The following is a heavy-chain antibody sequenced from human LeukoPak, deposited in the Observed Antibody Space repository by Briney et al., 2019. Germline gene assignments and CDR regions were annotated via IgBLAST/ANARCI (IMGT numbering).Heavy chain of an antibody. Sequence: SXAAXGFTFSSYSMKWVRQAPGKGLEWVSSVSTSSIYIYYADSVKGRFTISRDNAKNSLYLQMNRLRAEDTAVYYXXXXXXXDXGYYFDYWGQGTLVTVSS. CDR3: XXXXXXDXGYYFDY. D-gene: IGHD3-10*01. CDR2: VSTSSIYI. J-gene: IGHJ4*02. CDR1: GFTFSSYS. V-gene: IGHV3-21*06.